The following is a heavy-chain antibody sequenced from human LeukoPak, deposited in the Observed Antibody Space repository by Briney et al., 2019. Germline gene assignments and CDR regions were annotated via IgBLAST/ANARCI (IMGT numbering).Heavy chain of an antibody. D-gene: IGHD3-9*01. CDR1: GFTFSNYA. CDR2: ISYDGIDK. CDR3: ALGLVTDY. J-gene: IGHJ4*02. Sequence: GGSLRLSCAASGFTFSNYAMHWVRQAPGKGLEWVAVISYDGIDKYYADSVKGRFTISRDNSKNTLFLQMNSLRAEDTAVYYCALGLVTDYWGQGTLVTVSS. V-gene: IGHV3-30*03.